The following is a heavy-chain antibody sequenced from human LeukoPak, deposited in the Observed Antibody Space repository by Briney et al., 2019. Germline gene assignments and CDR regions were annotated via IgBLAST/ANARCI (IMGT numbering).Heavy chain of an antibody. CDR1: GGSISSYY. CDR3: AGERSRGTHFAY. CDR2: IYYSGST. J-gene: IGHJ4*02. D-gene: IGHD3-16*01. V-gene: IGHV4-59*08. Sequence: PSETLSLTCTVSGGSISSYYWSWIRQPPGKGLEWIGYIYYSGSTNYNPSLKSRVTISVDTSKNQFSLKLNSVTAADTAVYYCAGERSRGTHFAYWAKEPLVTVSS.